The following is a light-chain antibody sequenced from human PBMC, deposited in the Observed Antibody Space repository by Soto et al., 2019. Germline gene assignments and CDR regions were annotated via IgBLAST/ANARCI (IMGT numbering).Light chain of an antibody. CDR3: QQYHYFPYT. CDR2: KAS. Sequence: DVQMTQSPSTLSASVRDRVTITCRASQSIDSWLAWYQQKPGKAPKLLIYKASSVESGVPSRFSGSGSGTEFTLTVSSLQPDDFATYYCQQYHYFPYTFGQGTNLEIK. V-gene: IGKV1-5*03. CDR1: QSIDSW. J-gene: IGKJ2*01.